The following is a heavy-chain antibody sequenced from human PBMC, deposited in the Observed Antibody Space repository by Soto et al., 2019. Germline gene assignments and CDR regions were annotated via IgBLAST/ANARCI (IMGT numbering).Heavy chain of an antibody. J-gene: IGHJ4*02. CDR2: INHSGST. D-gene: IGHD3-10*01. CDR1: GRSFSGYY. CDR3: ARTIGSGSSYNRGFDY. Sequence: PSETLSLTCAVYGRSFSGYYWSWIRQPPGKGLEWIGEINHSGSTNYNPSLKSRVTISVDTSKNQFSLKLSSVTAADTAVYYCARTIGSGSSYNRGFDYWGQGTLVTDS. V-gene: IGHV4-34*01.